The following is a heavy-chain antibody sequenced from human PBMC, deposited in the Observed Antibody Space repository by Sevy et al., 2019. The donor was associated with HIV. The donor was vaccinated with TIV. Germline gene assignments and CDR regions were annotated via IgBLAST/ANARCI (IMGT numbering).Heavy chain of an antibody. D-gene: IGHD2-2*01. V-gene: IGHV3-21*01. CDR1: GFTFSSYT. Sequence: GGSLRLSCVASGFTFSSYTMNWVRQAPGKGLEWVSSISSSSSYIFYADSVKGRFTISRDNAKNSLYLQMNSLRDEDTAVYYCARGGCTSSSCYLFDYWVQGTLVTVSS. CDR2: ISSSSSYI. J-gene: IGHJ4*02. CDR3: ARGGCTSSSCYLFDY.